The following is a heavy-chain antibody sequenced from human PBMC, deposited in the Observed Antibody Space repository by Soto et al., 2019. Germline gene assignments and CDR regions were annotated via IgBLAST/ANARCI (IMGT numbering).Heavy chain of an antibody. CDR2: ISYDGSNK. CDR1: GFTFSSYA. V-gene: IGHV3-30-3*01. Sequence: QVQLVESGGGVVQPGRSLRLSCAASGFTFSSYAMHWVRQAPGKGLEWVAVISYDGSNKYYADSVKGRFTISRDNSKNTLHLQMNGLGAEDTAVYYCASLGLVRFLDWFSHPPDAFDIWFRGTMVTVSS. CDR3: ASLGLVRFLDWFSHPPDAFDI. D-gene: IGHD3-3*01. J-gene: IGHJ3*02.